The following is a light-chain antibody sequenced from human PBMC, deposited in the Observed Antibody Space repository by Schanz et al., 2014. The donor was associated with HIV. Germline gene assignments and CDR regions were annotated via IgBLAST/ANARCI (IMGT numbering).Light chain of an antibody. CDR3: SSYAGTVV. J-gene: IGLJ2*01. CDR2: GVT. Sequence: QSALTQPASVSGSPGQSITIPCTGTNSDIGAYLYVSWYQQHPGRAPKLLIYGVTDRPSGVSHRFSGSKSDNTASLTVSGLQAEDEGDYYCSSYAGTVVFGGGTKLTVL. V-gene: IGLV2-14*01. CDR1: NSDIGAYLY.